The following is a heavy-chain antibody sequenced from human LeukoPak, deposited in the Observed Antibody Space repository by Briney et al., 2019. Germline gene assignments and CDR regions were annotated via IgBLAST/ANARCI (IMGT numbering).Heavy chain of an antibody. V-gene: IGHV1-69*13. D-gene: IGHD3-16*01. J-gene: IGHJ6*03. CDR2: IIPMYDTV. CDR1: GGTFTNYA. Sequence: SVKVSCKASGGTFTNYAVSWVRQAPGQGLEGMGGIIPMYDTVKYAQKFQDRLTITADESTSTAYMELSSLTSEDTAVYFCARPYAAVNFYYMDVWGKGTTVTVSS. CDR3: ARPYAAVNFYYMDV.